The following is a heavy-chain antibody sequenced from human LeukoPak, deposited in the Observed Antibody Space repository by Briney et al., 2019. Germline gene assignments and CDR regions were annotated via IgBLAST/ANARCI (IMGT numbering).Heavy chain of an antibody. V-gene: IGHV4-34*01. CDR1: GGSFSGYY. CDR3: ARHPDYYGSGSYYFDY. D-gene: IGHD3-10*01. CDR2: INHSGST. Sequence: SETLSLTCAVYGGSFSGYYWSWIRQPPGKGLEWIGEINHSGSTNYNPSLKGRVTISEDTSKNQFSLRLTSVTAADTAVYYCARHPDYYGSGSYYFDYWGQGTLVTVSS. J-gene: IGHJ4*02.